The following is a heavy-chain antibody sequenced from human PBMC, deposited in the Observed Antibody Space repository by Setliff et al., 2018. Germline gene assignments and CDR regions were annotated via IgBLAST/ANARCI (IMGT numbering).Heavy chain of an antibody. D-gene: IGHD6-19*01. CDR3: VTDPPFSGWSFDS. V-gene: IGHV3-33*01. J-gene: IGHJ4*02. CDR1: GFTFSTHA. Sequence: PGGSLRLSCATSGFTFSTHAMHWARQAPGKGLDWVAMIWSDGNTTYYADSVKGRFTVPRDNSKNTLYLQMNSLRVEDTAVYYCVTDPPFSGWSFDSWGQGTLVTVSS. CDR2: IWSDGNTT.